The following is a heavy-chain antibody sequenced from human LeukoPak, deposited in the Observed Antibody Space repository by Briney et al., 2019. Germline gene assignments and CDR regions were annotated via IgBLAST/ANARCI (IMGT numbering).Heavy chain of an antibody. CDR1: GFTFSRYS. CDR3: VKDEDWGFGS. J-gene: IGHJ4*02. Sequence: PGGSLRLSCAASGFTFSRYSMNGVRQAPGKGLEWVAVISYEGSNKYYADSVEGRFTIPRHTSRHTLYLQMNGLRAGDSPPSYCVKDEDWGFGSWGQGTPVTVSS. V-gene: IGHV3-30*18. CDR2: ISYEGSNK. D-gene: IGHD7-27*01.